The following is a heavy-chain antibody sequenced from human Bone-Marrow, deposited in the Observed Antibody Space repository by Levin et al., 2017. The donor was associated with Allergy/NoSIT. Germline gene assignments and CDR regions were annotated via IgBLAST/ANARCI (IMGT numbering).Heavy chain of an antibody. D-gene: IGHD3-10*01. CDR1: GYRFTTYS. Sequence: GESLKISCKASGYRFTTYSIHWVRQAPGQRLEWMGWISPGNGNTKYSQKFQDRFTISRDTSASTAYMELSSLTSEDTAVYYCVRDQAIQDVVITSYWIDFWGQGTLVTVSS. J-gene: IGHJ5*01. CDR2: ISPGNGNT. CDR3: VRDQAIQDVVITSYWIDF. V-gene: IGHV1-3*01.